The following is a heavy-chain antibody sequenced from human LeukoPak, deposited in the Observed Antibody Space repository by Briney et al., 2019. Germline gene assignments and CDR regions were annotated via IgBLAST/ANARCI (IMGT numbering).Heavy chain of an antibody. CDR1: GGSISSSSYY. Sequence: SETLSLTCTVSGGSISSSSYYWGWIRQPPGKGLEWIGSIYYSGSTYYNPSLKSRVTISVDTSKNQFSLKLSSVTAADTAVYYCASHEIGFDYWGQGTLVTVSS. V-gene: IGHV4-39*01. D-gene: IGHD3-22*01. CDR2: IYYSGST. CDR3: ASHEIGFDY. J-gene: IGHJ4*02.